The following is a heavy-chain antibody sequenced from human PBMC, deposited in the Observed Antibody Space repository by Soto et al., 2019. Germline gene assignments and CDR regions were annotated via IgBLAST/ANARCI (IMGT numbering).Heavy chain of an antibody. Sequence: SVKVSCKASGGTFSNYVVNWVRQAPGQGLEWMGGIIPISGAANYAQKFQGRVTITADKSTSTSYMELSSLRSEDTAVYYCARDMTRTVVPYFDFWGQGTLVTVS. J-gene: IGHJ4*02. V-gene: IGHV1-69*06. CDR1: GGTFSNYV. CDR2: IIPISGAA. CDR3: ARDMTRTVVPYFDF. D-gene: IGHD1-7*01.